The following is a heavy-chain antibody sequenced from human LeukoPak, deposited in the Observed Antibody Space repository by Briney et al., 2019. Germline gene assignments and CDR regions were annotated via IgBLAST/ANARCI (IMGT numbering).Heavy chain of an antibody. CDR2: ISWNSASM. CDR3: AKDRRNLSGDDAFDI. CDR1: GFTFDNYG. Sequence: PGRSLRLSCAASGFTFDNYGMYWIRQPPGKGLEWVSGISWNSASMGYADSVKGRFIISRDNAKNSLYLQMNSLKTEDTALYYCAKDRRNLSGDDAFDIWGQGTMVTVSS. D-gene: IGHD1-14*01. J-gene: IGHJ3*02. V-gene: IGHV3-9*01.